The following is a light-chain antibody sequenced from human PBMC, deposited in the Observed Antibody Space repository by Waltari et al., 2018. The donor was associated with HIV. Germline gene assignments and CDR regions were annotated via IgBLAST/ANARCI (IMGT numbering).Light chain of an antibody. V-gene: IGKV3-15*01. CDR3: QQYDSGPRGIT. CDR2: EAA. CDR1: QSISAK. Sequence: EIVMTQSPPTLSVSPGQRVTLSCRASQSISAKLAWYQQRPGQAPRLLISEAATRPTGIPARFSGSGSGTEFTLTISSLQSEDFETYFCQQYDSGPRGITFGQGTMLEIK. J-gene: IGKJ2*01.